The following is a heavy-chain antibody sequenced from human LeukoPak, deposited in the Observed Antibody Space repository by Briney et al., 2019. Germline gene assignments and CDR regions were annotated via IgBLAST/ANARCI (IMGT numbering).Heavy chain of an antibody. Sequence: ASVKVSCKASGYIFTGQFIHGVRQAPGQGREWRAMYNPNSGDTTFSQRLQDSVTITRDTYVNTAFMQLSRLTSDDTAVYYCARGGPRGNGFDYWGQGTLVTVSS. J-gene: IGHJ4*02. CDR3: ARGGPRGNGFDY. V-gene: IGHV1-2*02. CDR2: YNPNSGDT. CDR1: GYIFTGQF. D-gene: IGHD6-25*01.